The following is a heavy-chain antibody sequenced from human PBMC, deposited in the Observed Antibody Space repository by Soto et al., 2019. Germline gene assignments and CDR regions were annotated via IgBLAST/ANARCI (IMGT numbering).Heavy chain of an antibody. D-gene: IGHD2-21*01. CDR1: GYTFTKFH. J-gene: IGHJ4*02. V-gene: IGHV1-46*01. Sequence: ASVKVSCKASGYTFTKFHLHWVRLAPGQGLEWMGMIAPSGGSTSYAQKFQGRVTMTRDTSTSTVYMELSSLRSEDTAVYYCARGPIAMYYFVYWGLGILVTVSS. CDR2: IAPSGGST. CDR3: ARGPIAMYYFVY.